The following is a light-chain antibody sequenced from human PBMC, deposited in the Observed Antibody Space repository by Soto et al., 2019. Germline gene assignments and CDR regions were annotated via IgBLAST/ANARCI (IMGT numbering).Light chain of an antibody. V-gene: IGKV1-39*01. CDR2: AAS. J-gene: IGKJ1*01. Sequence: IQMTQSPSSLSASVGDRVTITCRASQSISSYLNWYQQKPGKAPKLLIYAASSLQSGVPSRFSGSGSGTDFTLTISSXQPEDFATYYCQQSYSTPRTFGQGTKVDIK. CDR3: QQSYSTPRT. CDR1: QSISSY.